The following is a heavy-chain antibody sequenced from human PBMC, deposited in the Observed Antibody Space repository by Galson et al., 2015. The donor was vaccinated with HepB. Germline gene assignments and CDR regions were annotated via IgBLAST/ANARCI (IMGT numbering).Heavy chain of an antibody. CDR1: GVTFRNYW. V-gene: IGHV3-7*03. Sequence: ALRPSCAASGVTFRNYWMTWVRQAPGKGLEWVANIKRDGSGKYYVDSVEGRFTISRDNAKNSLYLQMNSLGADDTAVYFCAGAGYWGQRTLVTVSS. D-gene: IGHD4/OR15-4a*01. J-gene: IGHJ4*02. CDR2: IKRDGSGK. CDR3: AGAGY.